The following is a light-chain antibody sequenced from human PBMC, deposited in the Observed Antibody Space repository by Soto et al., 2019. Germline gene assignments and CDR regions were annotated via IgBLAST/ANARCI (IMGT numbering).Light chain of an antibody. Sequence: QSALTQPASVSGSPGQSITISCTGTSSDIDDYNYVSWYQQPPGTATKLIDYDVSYRPSGVSNRFSGSKSGSTASLTSSVRQDEDEDDYYCGLYTSSSTVVFGGGTKLTVL. J-gene: IGLJ2*01. V-gene: IGLV2-14*01. CDR2: DVS. CDR3: GLYTSSSTVV. CDR1: SSDIDDYNY.